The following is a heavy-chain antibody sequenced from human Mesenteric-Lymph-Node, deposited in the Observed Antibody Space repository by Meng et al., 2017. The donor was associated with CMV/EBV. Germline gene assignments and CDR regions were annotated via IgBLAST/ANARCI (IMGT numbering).Heavy chain of an antibody. J-gene: IGHJ6*02. CDR1: GFTFDDYA. D-gene: IGHD2-2*01. CDR3: ARVGPADN. Sequence: SLKISCAASGFTFDDYAMHWVRQAPGKGLEWVSGISWNSGSIGYADSVKGRFTISRDNAKNSLYLQMNSLRVEDTAVYYCARVGPADNWGQGTTVTV. CDR2: ISWNSGSI. V-gene: IGHV3-9*01.